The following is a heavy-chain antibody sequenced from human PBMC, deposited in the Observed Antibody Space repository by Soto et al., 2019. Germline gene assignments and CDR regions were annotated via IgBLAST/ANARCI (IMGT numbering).Heavy chain of an antibody. J-gene: IGHJ4*02. CDR2: ISYDGSNK. CDR1: VFTFSSYG. CDR3: AKGKEKATRSFDY. Sequence: GWSLRLSCSASVFTFSSYGMHWVRQAPGKGLEWVAVISYDGSNKYYADSVKGRFTISRDNSKNTLYLQMNSLRAEDTAVYYCAKGKEKATRSFDYWGQGTLVTVSS. D-gene: IGHD1-26*01. V-gene: IGHV3-30*18.